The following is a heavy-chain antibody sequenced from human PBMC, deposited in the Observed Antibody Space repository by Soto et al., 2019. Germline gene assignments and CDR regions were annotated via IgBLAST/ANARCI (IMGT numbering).Heavy chain of an antibody. D-gene: IGHD1-26*01. CDR3: AKDLPGELLPTGFDS. J-gene: IGHJ5*01. CDR2: IGGRGSST. Sequence: GGSLRLSCTASGFTLWNYAMSWVRQAPGKGLEWVSAIGGRGSSTYYVDSVKGRFTISRDSSKNTLYLQMNSLRAEDTAIYYCAKDLPGELLPTGFDSWGQGTLVTVSS. CDR1: GFTLWNYA. V-gene: IGHV3-23*01.